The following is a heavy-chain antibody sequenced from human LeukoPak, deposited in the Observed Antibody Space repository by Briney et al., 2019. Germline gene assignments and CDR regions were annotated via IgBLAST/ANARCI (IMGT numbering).Heavy chain of an antibody. CDR1: GYIFTNYW. J-gene: IGHJ4*02. CDR2: IYPADSDT. D-gene: IGHD2-2*01. CDR3: ARLVCSSTSCYSGFDY. V-gene: IGHV5-51*01. Sequence: PGESLKISCKGFGYIFTNYWIGWVRQMPEKGLEWMGIIYPADSDTSYSPSFQGQVTISADKSINSAYLQWSSLKASDTAMYYCARLVCSSTSCYSGFDYWGQGTLVTVSS.